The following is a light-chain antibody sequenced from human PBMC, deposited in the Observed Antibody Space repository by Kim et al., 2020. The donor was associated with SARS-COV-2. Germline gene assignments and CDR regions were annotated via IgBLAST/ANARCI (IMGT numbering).Light chain of an antibody. Sequence: EIALTQSPGTLSSSPGERATLSCRAGQSVSSSYLAWYQQKPGQTPRLLIHGSSSRATGIPDRFSGSGSGTDFTLTISRLEPEDFAVYYCQQYDDYRWTFGQGTKVDIK. CDR2: GSS. V-gene: IGKV3-20*01. CDR3: QQYDDYRWT. CDR1: QSVSSSY. J-gene: IGKJ1*01.